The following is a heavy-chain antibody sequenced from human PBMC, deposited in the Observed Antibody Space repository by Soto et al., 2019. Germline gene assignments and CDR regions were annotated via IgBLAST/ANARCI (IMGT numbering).Heavy chain of an antibody. CDR1: GFKFSSYG. D-gene: IGHD3-3*01. Sequence: GSLRLSYAASGFKFSSYGMHWVRQAPGKGLEWVAVISYDGSNKYYADSVKGRFTISRDNSKNTLYLQMNSLRAEDTAVYYCAKSRRSRFTFLDYWGQGTLVTVSS. V-gene: IGHV3-30*18. J-gene: IGHJ4*02. CDR2: ISYDGSNK. CDR3: AKSRRSRFTFLDY.